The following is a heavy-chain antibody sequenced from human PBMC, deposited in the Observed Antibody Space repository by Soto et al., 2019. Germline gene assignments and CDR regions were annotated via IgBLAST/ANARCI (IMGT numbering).Heavy chain of an antibody. V-gene: IGHV3-9*01. CDR2: ISWNSGSI. D-gene: IGHD3-10*01. CDR1: GFTFDDYA. CDR3: ALLWFGEPHIAFDI. J-gene: IGHJ3*02. Sequence: GGSLRLSCAASGFTFDDYAMHWVRQAPGKGLEWVSGISWNSGSIGYADSVKGRFTISRDNAKNSLYLQMNSLRAEDTALYYCALLWFGEPHIAFDIWGQGTMVTVSS.